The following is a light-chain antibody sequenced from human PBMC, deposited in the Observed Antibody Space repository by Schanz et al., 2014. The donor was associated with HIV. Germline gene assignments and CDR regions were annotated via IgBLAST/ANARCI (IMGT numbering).Light chain of an antibody. CDR2: GAS. V-gene: IGKV3D-15*01. Sequence: EIVLTQSPGTLSLSPGERATLSCRASQTISSNYLAWYQQKPGQAPRLLIYGASTRATGIPDRFSGSGSGTEFTLTISSLQSEDFAVYYCQQYNNWAPWTFGQGTKVEIK. CDR1: QTISSN. CDR3: QQYNNWAPWT. J-gene: IGKJ1*01.